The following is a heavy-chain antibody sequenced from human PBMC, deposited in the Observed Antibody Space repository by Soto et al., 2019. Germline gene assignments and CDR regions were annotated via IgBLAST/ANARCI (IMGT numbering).Heavy chain of an antibody. CDR3: ARDQYSSSWYTGAFDI. D-gene: IGHD6-13*01. Sequence: GGSLRLSCAASGFTFSSYSMNWVRQAPGKGLEWVSYISSSSSTIYYADSVKGRFTISRANAKNSMYLQMNSLRAEDTAVYYCARDQYSSSWYTGAFDIWGQGTMVTVSS. CDR1: GFTFSSYS. J-gene: IGHJ3*02. V-gene: IGHV3-48*01. CDR2: ISSSSSTI.